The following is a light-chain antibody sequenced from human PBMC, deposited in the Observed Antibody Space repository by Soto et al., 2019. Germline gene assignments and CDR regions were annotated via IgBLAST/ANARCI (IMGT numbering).Light chain of an antibody. J-gene: IGKJ1*01. CDR3: QQSYSSPWT. CDR2: AAS. CDR1: QTITNY. V-gene: IGKV1-39*01. Sequence: DIQMTQSPSSLSASVGDRVTITCRASQTITNYLNWYQQKPGKAPKLLIYAASTLLSGVPARFSGGGSGTDFTLIIDSLQPEDFATYYCQQSYSSPWTFVQGTKVEIK.